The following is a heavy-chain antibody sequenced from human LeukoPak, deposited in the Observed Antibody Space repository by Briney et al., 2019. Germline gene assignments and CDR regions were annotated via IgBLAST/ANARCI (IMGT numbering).Heavy chain of an antibody. CDR3: AARDSYGSGSYPIDY. V-gene: IGHV3-21*01. J-gene: IGHJ4*02. Sequence: GGSLRLSCAASGFTFSSYSMNWVRQAPGKGLEWVSSISTGSSYIYYADSVKGRFTISRDNARNSLSLQMNSLRAEDTAVYYCAARDSYGSGSYPIDYWGQGTLVTVSS. CDR1: GFTFSSYS. CDR2: ISTGSSYI. D-gene: IGHD3-10*01.